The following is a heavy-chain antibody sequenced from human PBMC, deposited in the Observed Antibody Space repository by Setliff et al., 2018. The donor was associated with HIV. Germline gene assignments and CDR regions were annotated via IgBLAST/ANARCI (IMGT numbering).Heavy chain of an antibody. CDR1: GGSFSGYY. V-gene: IGHV4-4*07. J-gene: IGHJ6*03. CDR3: AREMYTYCGGDCYPKYYFYYMDV. CDR2: IYTSGTA. D-gene: IGHD2-21*01. Sequence: SETLSLTCAVYGGSFSGYYWSWIRQPAGKGLEWIGHIYTSGTADYSPSLNSRVTISLDTSRKQLSLKMRSVTAADTAMYYCAREMYTYCGGDCYPKYYFYYMDVWGKGTTVTVSS.